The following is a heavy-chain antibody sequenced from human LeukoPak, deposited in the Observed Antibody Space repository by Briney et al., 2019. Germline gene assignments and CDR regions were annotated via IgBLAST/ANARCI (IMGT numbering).Heavy chain of an antibody. CDR2: ISSSSSYI. V-gene: IGHV3-21*01. CDR1: GFTFSSYS. CDR3: ARNPTRRDGYNFDY. Sequence: GGSLRLSCAASGFTFSSYSMNWVRQAPGKGLEWVSSISSSSSYIYYADSVKGRSTISRDNAKNSLYLQMNSLRAEDTAVYYCARNPTRRDGYNFDYWGQGTLVTVSS. J-gene: IGHJ4*02. D-gene: IGHD5-24*01.